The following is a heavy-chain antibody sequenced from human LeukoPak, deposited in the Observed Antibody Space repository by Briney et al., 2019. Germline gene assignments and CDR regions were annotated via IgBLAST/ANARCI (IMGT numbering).Heavy chain of an antibody. CDR3: AKAEALYSSSWLRYAFDI. CDR2: IKKDGSEK. D-gene: IGHD6-13*01. J-gene: IGHJ3*02. CDR1: GFTFSTYW. V-gene: IGHV3-7*01. Sequence: GGSLRLSCVVSGFTFSTYWMSWVRQAPGKGLEWVANIKKDGSEKYYVESVKGRFTISRDNSKNTLYLQMNSLRAEDTAVYYCAKAEALYSSSWLRYAFDIWGQGTMVTVSS.